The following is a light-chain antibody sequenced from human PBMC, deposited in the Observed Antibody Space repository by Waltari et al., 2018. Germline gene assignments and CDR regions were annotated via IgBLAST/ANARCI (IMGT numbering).Light chain of an antibody. CDR1: HSVTSSY. V-gene: IGKV3-20*01. Sequence: IVFTQSPGTLSLSPGERAPLSCRASHSVTSSYLAWYQQKPGQAPRLLIYGASTRATGIPDRFSGSGSGTDFTLTISRLEAEDFAVYYCQQCDRSPLTFGGGTKVEIK. CDR2: GAS. CDR3: QQCDRSPLT. J-gene: IGKJ4*01.